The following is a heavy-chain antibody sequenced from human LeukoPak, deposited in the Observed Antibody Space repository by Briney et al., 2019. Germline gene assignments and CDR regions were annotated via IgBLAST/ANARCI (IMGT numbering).Heavy chain of an antibody. J-gene: IGHJ4*02. D-gene: IGHD5-18*01. V-gene: IGHV4-39*01. CDR2: IYYSGST. Sequence: SETLSLTCTVSGGSISSSSYYWGWIRQPPGKGLEWIGSIYYSGSTYYNPSLKSRVTISVDTSKNQFSLKLSSVTAADTAVYYCARVGQLWCDFDYWGQGTLVTVSS. CDR3: ARVGQLWCDFDY. CDR1: GGSISSSSYY.